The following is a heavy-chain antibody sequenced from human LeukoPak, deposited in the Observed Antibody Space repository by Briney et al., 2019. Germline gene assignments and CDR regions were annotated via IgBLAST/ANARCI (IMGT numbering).Heavy chain of an antibody. CDR2: INTNTGNP. CDR3: ARGPERTRYYDSSGYQIDY. Sequence: ASVKVSCKASGYTYTTYIMNWVRQAPGQGLEWMGWINTNTGNPTYAQGFTGRFVFSLDTSVSTAYLQISSLKAEDTAVYYCARGPERTRYYDSSGYQIDYWGQGTLVTVSS. D-gene: IGHD3-22*01. CDR1: GYTYTTYI. J-gene: IGHJ4*02. V-gene: IGHV7-4-1*02.